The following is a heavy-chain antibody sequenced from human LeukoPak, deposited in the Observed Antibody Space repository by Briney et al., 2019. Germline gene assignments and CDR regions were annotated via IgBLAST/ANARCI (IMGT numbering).Heavy chain of an antibody. CDR3: AKSWGLWYFDL. D-gene: IGHD7-27*01. CDR1: GFTFSSYG. J-gene: IGHJ2*01. Sequence: PGRSLRLSCAASGFTFSSYGMHWVRQAPGKGLEWVAVIWYDGSNKYYADSVKGRFTISRDNSKNTLYQQMNSLRAEDTAVYYCAKSWGLWYFDLWGRGTLVTVSP. CDR2: IWYDGSNK. V-gene: IGHV3-33*06.